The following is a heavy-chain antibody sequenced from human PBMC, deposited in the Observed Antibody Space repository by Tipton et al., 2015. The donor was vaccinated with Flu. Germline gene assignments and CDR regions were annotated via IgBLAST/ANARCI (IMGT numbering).Heavy chain of an antibody. D-gene: IGHD2-21*02. CDR1: GFNLGDYG. CDR3: ASATGGSNTLLQEIYYYGVDG. J-gene: IGHJ6*02. Sequence: SLRLSCTASGFNLGDYGMTWVRQAPGKGVEWLSGISWNGGSTGYAESVKGRFTISRDNSKNSVYLDMSSLSADDTALYFCASATGGSNTLLQEIYYYGVDGWVQGTTVTASS. V-gene: IGHV3-20*04. CDR2: ISWNGGST.